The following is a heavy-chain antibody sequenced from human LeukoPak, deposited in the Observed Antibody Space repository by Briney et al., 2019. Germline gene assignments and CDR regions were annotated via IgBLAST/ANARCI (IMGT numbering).Heavy chain of an antibody. D-gene: IGHD2-21*02. Sequence: GGSLRLSCAASGFTFSDYAIHWVRQAPGKGLEYVSAISSNGGSIYYANSVKGRFTMSRDNSKSTLYLQMNSLRAEDTAVYYCARECGGDCYYAFDIWGQGTMVTVSS. J-gene: IGHJ3*02. CDR1: GFTFSDYA. V-gene: IGHV3-64*01. CDR3: ARECGGDCYYAFDI. CDR2: ISSNGGSI.